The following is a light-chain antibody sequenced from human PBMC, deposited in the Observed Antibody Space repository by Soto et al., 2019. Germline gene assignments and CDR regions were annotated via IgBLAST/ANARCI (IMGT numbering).Light chain of an antibody. Sequence: QSVLTQPASVSGSPGQPITISCTGTSSDIGGYNFVSWYQQHPGKSPKLMIYEVTKRPSGVSNRFSGSKSGNTASLTISGLQAEDEAEYYCCSYGRSTLGYVCGTGTKVTVL. CDR1: SSDIGGYNF. V-gene: IGLV2-23*02. CDR2: EVT. CDR3: CSYGRSTLGYV. J-gene: IGLJ1*01.